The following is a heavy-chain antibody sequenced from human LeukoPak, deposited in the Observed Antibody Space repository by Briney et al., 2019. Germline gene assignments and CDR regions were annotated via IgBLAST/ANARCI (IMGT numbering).Heavy chain of an antibody. CDR1: GYSFTGHY. CDR2: INPNSGGT. CDR3: ARDESGDDAFDI. V-gene: IGHV1-2*02. D-gene: IGHD1-26*01. Sequence: ASVKVSCKASGYSFTGHYMHWVRQAPGQGLEWMGWINPNSGGTNYAQKFQGRVTMTRDTSISTAYMELSRLRSDDTAVYYCARDESGDDAFDIWGQGTMVTVSS. J-gene: IGHJ3*02.